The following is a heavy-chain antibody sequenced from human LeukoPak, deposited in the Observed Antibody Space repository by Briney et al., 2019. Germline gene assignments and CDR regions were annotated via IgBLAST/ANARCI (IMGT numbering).Heavy chain of an antibody. D-gene: IGHD1-26*01. CDR2: IYSAGAT. CDR1: GFTVSSNY. V-gene: IGHV3-53*01. J-gene: IGHJ3*02. CDR3: ARIEWERLGRAFDI. Sequence: GGSLRLSRAASGFTVSSNYMTWVRQAPGKGLEWVSSIYSAGATHYAESVKGRFTISRDNSKNTLYLQMNSLRAEDMAVYYCARIEWERLGRAFDIWGQGTMVTVSS.